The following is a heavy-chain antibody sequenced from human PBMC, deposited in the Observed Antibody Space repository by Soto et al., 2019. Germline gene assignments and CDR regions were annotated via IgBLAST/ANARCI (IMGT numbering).Heavy chain of an antibody. J-gene: IGHJ4*02. CDR3: AKSASYPVHFDS. Sequence: PGGSLRLSCAASGFTFSSYGMHWVRQAPGKGLEWVAVISYDGSNKYYADSVKGRFIISRDNSKNTLYLQMNSLRAEDTAVYYCAKSASYPVHFDSWGRRTLVTVSS. CDR2: ISYDGSNK. CDR1: GFTFSSYG. D-gene: IGHD1-26*01. V-gene: IGHV3-30*18.